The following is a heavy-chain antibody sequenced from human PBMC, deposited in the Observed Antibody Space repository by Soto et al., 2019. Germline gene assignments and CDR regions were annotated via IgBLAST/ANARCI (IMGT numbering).Heavy chain of an antibody. V-gene: IGHV1-69*01. CDR3: ARDGGRHSGGIDY. D-gene: IGHD1-26*01. J-gene: IGHJ4*02. Sequence: QVQLVQSGAEVKKPGSSVKVSCKASGGTFSSYSINWVRQAPGQGLEWMGEIIPIFGTANYAQKLQGRGTITADEPTSTAYLELSSLRSEDTAVYYCARDGGRHSGGIDYWGQGTLVTVSS. CDR2: IIPIFGTA. CDR1: GGTFSSYS.